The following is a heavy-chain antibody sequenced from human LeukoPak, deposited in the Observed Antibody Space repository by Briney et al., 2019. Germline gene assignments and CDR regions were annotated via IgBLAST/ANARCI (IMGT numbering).Heavy chain of an antibody. CDR2: ISGSGGST. CDR1: GFTFSDYY. V-gene: IGHV3-23*01. CDR3: AKLFSTTLYGMDV. D-gene: IGHD2-2*01. J-gene: IGHJ6*02. Sequence: GGSLRLSCAASGFTFSDYYMSWIRQAPGKGLEWVSAISGSGGSTYYADSVKDRFTISRDNSKNTLYLQMNSLRAEDTAVYYCAKLFSTTLYGMDVWGQGTTVTVSS.